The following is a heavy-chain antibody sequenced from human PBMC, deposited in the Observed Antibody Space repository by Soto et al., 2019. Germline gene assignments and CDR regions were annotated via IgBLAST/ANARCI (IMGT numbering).Heavy chain of an antibody. CDR3: TIVRPTSNWYSFDI. CDR1: GGSISSGTYY. J-gene: IGHJ3*02. CDR2: MYYSGTT. V-gene: IGHV4-39*01. Sequence: SETLSLTCTVSGGSISSGTYYWGWIRQSPVKVLEWIGSMYYSGTTYYNPSLKSLSTISVDMSKHQFSLKLRSVTAADTAVYFCTIVRPTSNWYSFDIWGQGTLVT. D-gene: IGHD6-13*01.